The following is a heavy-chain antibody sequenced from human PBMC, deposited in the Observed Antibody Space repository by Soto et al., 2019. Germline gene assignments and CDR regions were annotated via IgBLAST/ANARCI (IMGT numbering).Heavy chain of an antibody. J-gene: IGHJ4*02. CDR1: GFTFSSYA. CDR2: IRCSGGST. D-gene: IGHD3-16*01. Sequence: GGSLRLACAAYGFTFSSYAMSWDRQAQGKGMEWVSAIRCSGGSTYYEGSEKGRFTISRDNAKNTLYQQMNSLRAEDTALYYCAKAGLRLGDLKGYFDYWGQGTLVTVSS. CDR3: AKAGLRLGDLKGYFDY. V-gene: IGHV3-23*01.